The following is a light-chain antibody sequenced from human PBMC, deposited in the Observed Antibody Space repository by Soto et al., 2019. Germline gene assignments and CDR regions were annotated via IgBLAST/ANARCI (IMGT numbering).Light chain of an antibody. J-gene: IGKJ4*01. CDR2: GAS. V-gene: IGKV3-15*01. CDR3: QHYNSWPLT. Sequence: DIVMTQSPATLSVSPGERATLSCRASQTVYTNLAWYQQKPGQAPRLLIYGASARAAGIPDRFSGSGSGTEFTLTISSLQSEDFAVYYCQHYNSWPLTFGGGTKVEIK. CDR1: QTVYTN.